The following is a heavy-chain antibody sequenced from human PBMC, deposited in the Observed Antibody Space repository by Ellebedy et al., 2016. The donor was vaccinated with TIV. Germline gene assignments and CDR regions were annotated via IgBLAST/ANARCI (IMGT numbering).Heavy chain of an antibody. CDR1: GGSTSSHY. V-gene: IGHV4-59*11. CDR2: IYYSGST. CDR3: ARAGFFGSYYSNSAFDY. Sequence: MPGGSLRLSCTVSGGSTSSHYWSWIRQPPGKGLEWIGYIYYSGSTYYNPSLKSRVTISVDTSKNQFSLKLSSVTAADTAVYYCARAGFFGSYYSNSAFDYWGQGTLVTVSS. D-gene: IGHD1-26*01. J-gene: IGHJ4*02.